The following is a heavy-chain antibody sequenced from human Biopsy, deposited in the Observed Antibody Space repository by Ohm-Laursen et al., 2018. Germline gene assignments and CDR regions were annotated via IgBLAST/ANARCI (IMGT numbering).Heavy chain of an antibody. CDR1: GGSFTGHY. Sequence: GTLSLTCAVSGGSFTGHYWTWIRQPPGKGLEWIGHISHTGYTSYKSSLKSRVTISLNTSRKHFSLRLTSLAAADTAVYYCARGSNEYGGLYFPHWGQGTLVTVSS. D-gene: IGHD4-23*01. CDR2: ISHTGYT. CDR3: ARGSNEYGGLYFPH. J-gene: IGHJ1*01. V-gene: IGHV4-59*11.